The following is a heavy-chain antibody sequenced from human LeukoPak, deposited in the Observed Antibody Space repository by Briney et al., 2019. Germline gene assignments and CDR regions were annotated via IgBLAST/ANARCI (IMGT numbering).Heavy chain of an antibody. CDR2: IDPNSGDT. CDR3: TRDYDILTQ. J-gene: IGHJ4*02. D-gene: IGHD3-9*01. V-gene: IGHV1-2*02. CDR1: GYTFTGYY. Sequence: ASVKVSCKASGYTFTGYYMHWVRQAPGQGIEWMGWIDPNSGDTNYVQKFQGRVTMTSDTSITTAYMELSRLTSDDTAVYYCTRDYDILTQWGQGTLVTVSS.